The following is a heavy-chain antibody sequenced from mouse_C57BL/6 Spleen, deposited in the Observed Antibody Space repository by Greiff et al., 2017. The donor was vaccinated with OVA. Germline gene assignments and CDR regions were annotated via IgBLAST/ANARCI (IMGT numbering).Heavy chain of an antibody. V-gene: IGHV1-63*01. Sequence: QVRLKESGAELVRPGTSVKMSCKASGYTFTNYWIGWAKQRPGHGLEWIGDIYPGGGYTNYNEKFKGKATLTADKSSSTAYMQFSSLTSEDSAIYYCARSYDLAMDYWGQGTSVTVSS. J-gene: IGHJ4*01. CDR2: IYPGGGYT. CDR1: GYTFTNYW. CDR3: ARSYDLAMDY. D-gene: IGHD2-4*01.